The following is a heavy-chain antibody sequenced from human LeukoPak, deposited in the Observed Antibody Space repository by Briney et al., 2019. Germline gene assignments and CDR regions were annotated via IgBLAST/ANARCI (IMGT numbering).Heavy chain of an antibody. Sequence: SQTLSLTCTVSGGSISSGGYYWSWIRQPPGKGLEWIGYIYHSGSTYYNPSLKSRVTISVDRSKNQFSLKLSSVTAADTAVYYCARHQYQLSALDYWGQGTLVTVSS. D-gene: IGHD2-2*01. V-gene: IGHV4-30-2*01. CDR1: GGSISSGGYY. CDR3: ARHQYQLSALDY. CDR2: IYHSGST. J-gene: IGHJ4*02.